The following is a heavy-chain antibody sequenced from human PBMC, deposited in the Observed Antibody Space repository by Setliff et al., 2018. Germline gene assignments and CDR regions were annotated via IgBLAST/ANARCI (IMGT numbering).Heavy chain of an antibody. J-gene: IGHJ4*02. CDR3: TTDSMFYFDSSGYHVLDY. D-gene: IGHD3-22*01. CDR2: IKTKTDGGTA. Sequence: PGGSLRLSCAASGFTFSNAWMSWVRQAPGKGLEWVGRIKTKTDGGTAEYAAPVKGRFTISRDDSKNTLYLQVNSLRSEDTAVYYCTTDSMFYFDSSGYHVLDYWGQGTLVTVSS. CDR1: GFTFSNAW. V-gene: IGHV3-15*01.